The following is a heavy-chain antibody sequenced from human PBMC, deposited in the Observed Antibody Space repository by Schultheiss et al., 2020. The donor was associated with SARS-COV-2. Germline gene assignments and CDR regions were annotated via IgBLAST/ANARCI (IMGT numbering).Heavy chain of an antibody. V-gene: IGHV3-73*01. J-gene: IGHJ3*02. Sequence: GESLKISCAASGFTFSGSAMHWVRQASGKGLEWVGRIRSKANSYATAYAASVKGRFTISRDDSKNTAYLQMNSLKTEDTAVYYCTRHVDDAFDIWGQGTMVTVSS. CDR1: GFTFSGSA. CDR2: IRSKANSYAT. D-gene: IGHD2-21*01. CDR3: TRHVDDAFDI.